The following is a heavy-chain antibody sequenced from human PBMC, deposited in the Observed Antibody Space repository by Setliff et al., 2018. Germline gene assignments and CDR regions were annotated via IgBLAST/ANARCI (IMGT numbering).Heavy chain of an antibody. J-gene: IGHJ6*02. Sequence: GESLKISCKGSGYSFTSYWIGWVRQMPGKGLEWMGIIYPGDSDTRYSPSFPGQVTISADKSISTAYLQWSSLKASDTAMYYCARPSGWPRGDYYYGMDVWGQGTTVTVSS. CDR1: GYSFTSYW. V-gene: IGHV5-51*01. CDR2: IYPGDSDT. CDR3: ARPSGWPRGDYYYGMDV. D-gene: IGHD6-19*01.